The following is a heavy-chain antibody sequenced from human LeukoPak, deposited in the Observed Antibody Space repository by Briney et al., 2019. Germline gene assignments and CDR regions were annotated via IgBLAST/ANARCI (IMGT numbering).Heavy chain of an antibody. D-gene: IGHD2-21*01. CDR1: GYTFTGYY. V-gene: IGHV1-46*01. CDR2: INPSGGST. J-gene: IGHJ6*02. CDR3: AREMWRYYYYGMDV. Sequence: GASVKVSCKASGYTFTGYYMHWVRQAPGQGLEWMGIINPSGGSTSYAQKFQGRVTMTRNTSISTAYMELSSLRSEDTAVYYCAREMWRYYYYGMDVWGQGTTVTVSS.